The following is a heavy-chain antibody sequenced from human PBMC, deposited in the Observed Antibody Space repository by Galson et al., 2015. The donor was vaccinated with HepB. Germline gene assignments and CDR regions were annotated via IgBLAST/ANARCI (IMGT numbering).Heavy chain of an antibody. CDR3: ARWGYSSSWYTNYYYGMDV. V-gene: IGHV3-53*04. CDR2: IYSGGST. Sequence: SLRLSCAASGFTVSSNYMSWVRQAPGKGLEWVSVIYSGGSTYYADSVKGRFTISRHNSKNTLYLQMNSLRAEDTAVYYCARWGYSSSWYTNYYYGMDVWGQGTTVTVSS. J-gene: IGHJ6*02. D-gene: IGHD6-13*01. CDR1: GFTVSSNY.